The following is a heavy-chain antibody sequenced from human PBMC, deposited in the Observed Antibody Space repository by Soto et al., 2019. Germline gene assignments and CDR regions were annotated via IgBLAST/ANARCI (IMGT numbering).Heavy chain of an antibody. V-gene: IGHV1-69*02. CDR1: GGTFSSYT. D-gene: IGHD2-21*02. CDR3: ARSQVVTRIDY. J-gene: IGHJ4*02. CDR2: IIPILGIA. Sequence: QVQLVQSGAEVKKPGSSVKVSCKASGGTFSSYTISWVRQAPGQGLEWMGRIIPILGIANYAQKFQGRVTITADKSTSTAYMELSSLRSEDTAVHYCARSQVVTRIDYWGQGTLVTVSS.